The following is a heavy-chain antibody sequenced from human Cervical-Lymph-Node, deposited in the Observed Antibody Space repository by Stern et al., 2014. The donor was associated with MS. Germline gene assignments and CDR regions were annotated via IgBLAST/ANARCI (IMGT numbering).Heavy chain of an antibody. Sequence: EVQLVESGGGLVQPGGSLRLSCAASGFTFSSYWMSWVRQAPGKGLEWVANINQDGGEKYYVDSVKGRFTISRDNSKNTLYLQMNSLRAEDTAVYYCARELVVRGVRHSYYYYGMDVWGQGTTVTVSS. CDR1: GFTFSSYW. D-gene: IGHD3-10*01. V-gene: IGHV3-7*01. J-gene: IGHJ6*02. CDR3: ARELVVRGVRHSYYYYGMDV. CDR2: INQDGGEK.